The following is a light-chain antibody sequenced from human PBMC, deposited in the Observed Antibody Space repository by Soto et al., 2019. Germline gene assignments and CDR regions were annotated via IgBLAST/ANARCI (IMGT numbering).Light chain of an antibody. CDR3: QQYSKWPPWT. Sequence: EIVMTQSPATLAGSPGETVTLSFRASQSLSGNLAWYQQKPGQAPRLIIFRAYTRATGVPARFSGRGSGTEFTLTISGLQSEDFAVYYCQQYSKWPPWTFGPGTRLEIK. CDR1: QSLSGN. J-gene: IGKJ5*01. CDR2: RAY. V-gene: IGKV3-15*01.